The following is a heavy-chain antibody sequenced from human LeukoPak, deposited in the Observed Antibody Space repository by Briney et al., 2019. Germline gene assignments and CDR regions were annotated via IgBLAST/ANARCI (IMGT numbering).Heavy chain of an antibody. CDR3: ARGGLDWLLYSQFDY. Sequence: GGSLRLSCAASGFTFSSYGMHWVRQAPGKGLEWVAVISYDGSNKYYADSVKGRFTISRDNSKKTLYLQMNSLTVEDTAVYYCARGGLDWLLYSQFDYWGQGTLVTASS. D-gene: IGHD3-9*01. V-gene: IGHV3-30*03. CDR2: ISYDGSNK. CDR1: GFTFSSYG. J-gene: IGHJ4*02.